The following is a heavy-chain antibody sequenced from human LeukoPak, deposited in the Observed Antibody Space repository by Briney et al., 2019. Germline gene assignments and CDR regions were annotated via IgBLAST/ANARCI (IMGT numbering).Heavy chain of an antibody. CDR2: ISYDGSNK. CDR1: GFTFSSYG. CDR3: AKHAALVGIAVY. Sequence: GGSLRLSCAASGFTFSSYGMHWVRQAPGKGLEWVAVISYDGSNKYYADSVKGRFTISRDNSKNTLYLQMNSLRAEDTAVYYCAKHAALVGIAVYWGQGTLVTVSS. V-gene: IGHV3-30*18. J-gene: IGHJ4*02. D-gene: IGHD6-19*01.